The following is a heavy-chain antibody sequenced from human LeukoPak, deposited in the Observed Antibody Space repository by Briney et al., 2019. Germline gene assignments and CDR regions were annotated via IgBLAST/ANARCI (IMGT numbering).Heavy chain of an antibody. Sequence: GGSLRLSCAASGFTFSSYSMNWVRQAPGKGPEWVSYISSSSSTIYYADSVKGRFTISRDNAKNSLYLQMNSLRDEDTAVYYCARLYYYDSSGYHYWDYWGQGTLVTVSS. D-gene: IGHD3-22*01. V-gene: IGHV3-48*02. J-gene: IGHJ4*02. CDR3: ARLYYYDSSGYHYWDY. CDR2: ISSSSSTI. CDR1: GFTFSSYS.